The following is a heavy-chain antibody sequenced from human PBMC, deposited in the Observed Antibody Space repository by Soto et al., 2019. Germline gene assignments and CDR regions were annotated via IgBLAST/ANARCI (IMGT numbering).Heavy chain of an antibody. Sequence: LRLSCAASGFTFTTYSLNWVRQAPGKGLEWISYISSISTRTISYADSVKGRFTISRDNAKNSVFLQMNSLTDEDTAVYYCARDHSWSFDYWGRGTLVTVSS. CDR2: ISSISTRTI. D-gene: IGHD6-13*01. CDR1: GFTFTTYS. CDR3: ARDHSWSFDY. J-gene: IGHJ4*02. V-gene: IGHV3-48*02.